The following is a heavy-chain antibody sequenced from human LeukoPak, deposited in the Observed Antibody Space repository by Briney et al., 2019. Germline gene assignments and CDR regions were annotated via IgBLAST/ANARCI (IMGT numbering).Heavy chain of an antibody. D-gene: IGHD3-9*01. CDR2: ISGGGGST. Sequence: GGSLRLSCAASGFTFSSYAMSWVRQAPGKGLEWVSAISGGGGSTYYADSVKGRFTISRDNSKNTLYLQMNSLRAEDTAVYYCAKAKDDILTAYRFDYWGQGTLVTVSS. J-gene: IGHJ4*02. CDR1: GFTFSSYA. V-gene: IGHV3-23*01. CDR3: AKAKDDILTAYRFDY.